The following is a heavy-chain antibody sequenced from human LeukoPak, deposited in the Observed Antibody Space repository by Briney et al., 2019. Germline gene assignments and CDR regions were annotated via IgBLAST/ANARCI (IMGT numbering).Heavy chain of an antibody. Sequence: GGSLTLSCAASGFTFSSSCMHWVRQAPGKGLEWLAVISNDGSNKYYADSVKGRFTISRDNPKNTLYLEMNSLRAEDTAVYYCAKRGGSYFDYWGQGTLVTVSS. D-gene: IGHD1-26*01. CDR2: ISNDGSNK. V-gene: IGHV3-30*18. CDR1: GFTFSSSC. CDR3: AKRGGSYFDY. J-gene: IGHJ4*02.